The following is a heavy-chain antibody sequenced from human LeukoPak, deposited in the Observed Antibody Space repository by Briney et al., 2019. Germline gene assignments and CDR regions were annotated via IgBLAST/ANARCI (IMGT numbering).Heavy chain of an antibody. CDR1: GFTFSNFA. V-gene: IGHV3-23*01. J-gene: IGHJ4*02. Sequence: PGGSLRLSCTASGFTFSNFAMSWVRQAPGKGLDWVSAISPTSGTTFYADSVKGRFTVSRDNSKNTVYLQMNSLRAEDTAVYYCANLVRSSSRDYWDQGTLVTVSS. D-gene: IGHD6-6*01. CDR2: ISPTSGTT. CDR3: ANLVRSSSRDY.